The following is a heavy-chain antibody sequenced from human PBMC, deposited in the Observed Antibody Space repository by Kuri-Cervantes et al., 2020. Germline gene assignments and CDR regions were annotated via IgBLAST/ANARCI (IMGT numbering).Heavy chain of an antibody. J-gene: IGHJ6*03. Sequence: ASVKVSCKASGYTFTRYSMHWVRQAPGQRLEWMGWINTGNGKTKYSQNFQGRVTISRDTSADTAFMEVNRLRSEDTAVYYCARDVDWNDGVVHYDYMDVWGKGTTVTVSS. CDR1: GYTFTRYS. CDR3: ARDVDWNDGVVHYDYMDV. D-gene: IGHD1-1*01. CDR2: INTGNGKT. V-gene: IGHV1-3*04.